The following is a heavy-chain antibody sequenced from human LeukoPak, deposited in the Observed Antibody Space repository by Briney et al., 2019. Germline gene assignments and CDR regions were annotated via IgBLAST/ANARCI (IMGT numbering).Heavy chain of an antibody. CDR1: GGSISSYY. V-gene: IGHV4-59*01. CDR3: ARAVVGVVAATNNWFDP. Sequence: SETLSLTCTVSGGSISSYYWSWIRQPPGKGLEWIGYIYYSGSTNYNPSLKSRVTISVDTSKNQFSLKLSSVTAADTAVYYCARAVVGVVAATNNWFDPWGQGTLVTVSS. CDR2: IYYSGST. J-gene: IGHJ5*02. D-gene: IGHD2-15*01.